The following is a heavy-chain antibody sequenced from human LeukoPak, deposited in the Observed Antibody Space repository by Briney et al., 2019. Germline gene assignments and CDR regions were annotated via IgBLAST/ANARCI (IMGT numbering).Heavy chain of an antibody. V-gene: IGHV3-9*01. CDR1: GFTFDDYA. Sequence: GGSLRLSCAASGFTFDDYAMHWVRQAPGKGLEWVSGISWNSGSIGYADSVKGRFTISRDNAKNSLYLQMNSLRAEDTALYYCAKDNKGVGYYYYYMDVWGKGTTVTVSS. CDR2: ISWNSGSI. D-gene: IGHD3-10*01. J-gene: IGHJ6*03. CDR3: AKDNKGVGYYYYYMDV.